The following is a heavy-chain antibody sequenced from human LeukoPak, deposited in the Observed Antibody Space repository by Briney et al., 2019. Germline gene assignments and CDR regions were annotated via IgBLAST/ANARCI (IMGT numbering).Heavy chain of an antibody. CDR2: IIPIFGTA. V-gene: IGHV1-69*05. Sequence: SVKVSCKASGGTFSSYAISWVRQAPGQGLEWMGGIIPIFGTANYAQKFQGRVTITTDESTSTAYMELSSLRSEDTAVYYCARAFGDGYNQGYYMDVWGKGTTVTVSS. J-gene: IGHJ6*03. CDR3: ARAFGDGYNQGYYMDV. D-gene: IGHD5-24*01. CDR1: GGTFSSYA.